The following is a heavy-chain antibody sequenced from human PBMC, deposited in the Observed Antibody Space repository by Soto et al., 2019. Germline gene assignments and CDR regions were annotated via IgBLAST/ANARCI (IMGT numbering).Heavy chain of an antibody. J-gene: IGHJ6*02. CDR3: ARGQVAGNFYYYGMDV. CDR2: IIPLFGSP. CDR1: GDTFMNYA. Sequence: SVKVSCKASGDTFMNYAMCWVRQGPRQGLEWMGGIIPLFGSPKYAQKFQDRVKITADESTSTVYIEVSSLRADDTGIYYCARGQVAGNFYYYGMDVWGQGTTVTVS. V-gene: IGHV1-69*13. D-gene: IGHD6-19*01.